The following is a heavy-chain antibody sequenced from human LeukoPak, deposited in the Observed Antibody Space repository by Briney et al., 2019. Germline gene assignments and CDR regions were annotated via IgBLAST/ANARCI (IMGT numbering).Heavy chain of an antibody. CDR2: ISSSGTYI. CDR1: GFTFSRFS. J-gene: IGHJ6*03. CDR3: AKDSAFYYIDV. D-gene: IGHD3-10*01. Sequence: GGSLRLSCAASGFTFSRFSMDWVRQAPGKGLEWVSSISSSGTYIYYADSVKGRFTISRDNSKNTLYLQMNSLKGDDTAVYYCAKDSAFYYIDVWGKGTTVIISS. V-gene: IGHV3-21*01.